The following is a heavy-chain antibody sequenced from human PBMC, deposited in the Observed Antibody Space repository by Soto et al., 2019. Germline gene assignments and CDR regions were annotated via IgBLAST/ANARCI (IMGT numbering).Heavy chain of an antibody. D-gene: IGHD3-3*01. CDR2: IRSKAYGGTT. Sequence: GGSLRLSCTASGFTFGDYAMSWFRQAPGKGLEWVGFIRSKAYGGTTEYAASVKGRFTISRDDSKSIAYLQMNSLKTEDTAVYYCTRNRDHLEWLGYLYYMDVWGKGTTVTVSS. CDR1: GFTFGDYA. V-gene: IGHV3-49*03. CDR3: TRNRDHLEWLGYLYYMDV. J-gene: IGHJ6*03.